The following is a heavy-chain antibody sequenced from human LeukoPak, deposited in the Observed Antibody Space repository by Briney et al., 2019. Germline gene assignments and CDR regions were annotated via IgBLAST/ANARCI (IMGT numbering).Heavy chain of an antibody. CDR3: ARGKGGGQMFGVALGY. J-gene: IGHJ4*02. Sequence: ASVKVSCKASGYTFTSYDINWVRQATGQGLEWMGWMNPNSGNTGYAQKFQGRVTMTRNTSISTAYMELSSLRSEDTAVYYCARGKGGGQMFGVALGYWGQGTLVTVSS. CDR2: MNPNSGNT. D-gene: IGHD3-3*01. CDR1: GYTFTSYD. V-gene: IGHV1-8*01.